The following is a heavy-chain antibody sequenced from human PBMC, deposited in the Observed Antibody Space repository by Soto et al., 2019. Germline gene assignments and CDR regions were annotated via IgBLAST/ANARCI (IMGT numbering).Heavy chain of an antibody. V-gene: IGHV4-4*02. Sequence: SETLSLTCAVSGGSISSSNWWSWVRQPPGKGLEWIGEIYHSGSTNYNPSLKSRVTISVDKSKNQFSLKLSSVTAADTAVYYCASSPYDFWSGYLALDYWGQGPLVTVSS. J-gene: IGHJ4*02. CDR2: IYHSGST. D-gene: IGHD3-3*01. CDR1: GGSISSSNW. CDR3: ASSPYDFWSGYLALDY.